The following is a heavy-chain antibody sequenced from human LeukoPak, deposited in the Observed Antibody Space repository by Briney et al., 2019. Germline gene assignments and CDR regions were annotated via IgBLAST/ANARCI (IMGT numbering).Heavy chain of an antibody. CDR3: AKDHCTFTNCLAGFDY. CDR2: ISYDGSNK. Sequence: RSGRSLRLSCTNSGFSFRNYAMHWVRQAPGKGLEWVAVISYDGSNKYYGDSVKGRFTISRDTSKNMLYLQMNSLRAEDTAVYYCAKDHCTFTNCLAGFDYWGQGALVTVSS. V-gene: IGHV3-30*18. D-gene: IGHD2-8*01. J-gene: IGHJ4*02. CDR1: GFSFRNYA.